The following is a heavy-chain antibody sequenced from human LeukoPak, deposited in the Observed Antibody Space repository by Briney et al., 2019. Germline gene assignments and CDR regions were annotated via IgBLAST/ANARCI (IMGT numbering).Heavy chain of an antibody. CDR2: IRSKANSYAT. CDR3: ARGNWFDP. Sequence: GGSLRLSCAASGFTFSGSAMHWVRQASGKGLEWVGRIRSKANSYATAYAASVKGRFTISRDDSKNTAYLQMNSLRAEDTAVYYCARGNWFDPWGQGTLVTVSS. V-gene: IGHV3-73*01. J-gene: IGHJ5*02. CDR1: GFTFSGSA.